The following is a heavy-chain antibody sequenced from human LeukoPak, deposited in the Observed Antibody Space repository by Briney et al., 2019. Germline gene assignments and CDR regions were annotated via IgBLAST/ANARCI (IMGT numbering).Heavy chain of an antibody. CDR1: GGTFSSYA. V-gene: IGHV1-69*01. D-gene: IGHD3-10*01. J-gene: IGHJ6*03. CDR3: ARDGANKVRGVHYYYMDV. Sequence: EASVKVSCKASGGTFSSYAISWVRQAPGQGHEWMGGIIPIFGTANYAQKFQGRVTITADESTSTAYMELSSLRSEDTAVYYCARDGANKVRGVHYYYMDVWGRGTTVTVSS. CDR2: IIPIFGTA.